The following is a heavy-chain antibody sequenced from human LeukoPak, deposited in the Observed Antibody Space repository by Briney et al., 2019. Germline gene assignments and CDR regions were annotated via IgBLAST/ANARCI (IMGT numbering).Heavy chain of an antibody. V-gene: IGHV3-21*01. CDR3: VRDFRTQLDGYSPPYHFDY. D-gene: IGHD5-24*01. CDR1: GFIFSTHS. Sequence: GGSLRLSCAASGFIFSTHSMSWVRQSPAKGLEWVSSISSGGSHIYYADSVKGRFTISRYNARNSLFLQMNSLRAEDTAVYYCVRDFRTQLDGYSPPYHFDYWGQGALVTVSS. CDR2: ISSGGSHI. J-gene: IGHJ4*02.